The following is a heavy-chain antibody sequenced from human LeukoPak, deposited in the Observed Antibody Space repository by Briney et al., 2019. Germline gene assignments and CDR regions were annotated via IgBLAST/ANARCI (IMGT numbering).Heavy chain of an antibody. J-gene: IGHJ4*02. V-gene: IGHV4-59*01. CDR2: IYYSGST. CDR1: GGSISSYY. CDR3: ARDRSRDGYTFFDY. D-gene: IGHD5-24*01. Sequence: SETLSLTCTVSGGSISSYYWSWIRQPPGKGLEWIGYIYYSGSTNYNPSLKSRVTISVDTSKNQFSLKLSSVTAADTAVYYCARDRSRDGYTFFDYWGQGTLVTVSS.